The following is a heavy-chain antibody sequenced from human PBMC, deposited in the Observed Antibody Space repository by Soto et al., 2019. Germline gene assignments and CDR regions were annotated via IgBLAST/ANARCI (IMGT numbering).Heavy chain of an antibody. CDR2: IYYSGST. CDR1: GGSISSYY. V-gene: IGHV4-59*01. Sequence: PSETLSLTCTVSGGSISSYYWSWIRQPPGKGLEWIGYIYYSGSTNYNPSLKSRVTISVDTSKNQSSLKLSSVTAADTAVYYCAREYSSGWYGGYYYYYMDVWGKGTTVTVSS. D-gene: IGHD6-19*01. J-gene: IGHJ6*03. CDR3: AREYSSGWYGGYYYYYMDV.